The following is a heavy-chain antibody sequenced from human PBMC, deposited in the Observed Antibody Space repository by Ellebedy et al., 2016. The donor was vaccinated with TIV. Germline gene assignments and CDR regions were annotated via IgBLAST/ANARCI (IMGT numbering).Heavy chain of an antibody. J-gene: IGHJ4*02. CDR2: INHSGST. D-gene: IGHD3-3*01. CDR3: AMARNDFWSYFDY. Sequence: SETLSLXCAVYGGAFSGYFLSWIRQAPGKGLEWIGEINHSGSTNYNPSLKSRVTISVDTSKNQFSLLLSSVTAAHTAVYYCAMARNDFWSYFDYWGQGTLVTVSS. V-gene: IGHV4-34*01. CDR1: GGAFSGYF.